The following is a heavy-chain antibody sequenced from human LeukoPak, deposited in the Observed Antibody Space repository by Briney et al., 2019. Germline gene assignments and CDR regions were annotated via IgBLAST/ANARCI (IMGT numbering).Heavy chain of an antibody. CDR1: GGSFSGYY. J-gene: IGHJ4*02. CDR3: ARSGYSYGLDY. V-gene: IGHV4-59*10. D-gene: IGHD5-18*01. CDR2: IYTSGST. Sequence: SSETLSLTCAVYGGSFSGYYWSWIRQPAGKGLEWIGRIYTSGSTNYNPSLKSRVTMSVDTSKNQFSLKLSSVTAADTAVYYCARSGYSYGLDYWGQGTLVTVSS.